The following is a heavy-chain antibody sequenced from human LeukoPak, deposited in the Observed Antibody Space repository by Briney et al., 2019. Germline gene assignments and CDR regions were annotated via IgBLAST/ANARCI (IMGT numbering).Heavy chain of an antibody. CDR2: INWSGKST. J-gene: IGHJ4*02. V-gene: IGHV3-20*04. CDR3: ARGSGYSYGYGY. D-gene: IGHD5-18*01. Sequence: PGGSLRLSCTASGFAFDEHGLSWVRQVPGKGLEWVSGINWSGKSTAYTDPYRGRFTISRDNAKNTLYLQMNSLRAEDTAVYYCARGSGYSYGYGYWGQGTLVTVSS. CDR1: GFAFDEHG.